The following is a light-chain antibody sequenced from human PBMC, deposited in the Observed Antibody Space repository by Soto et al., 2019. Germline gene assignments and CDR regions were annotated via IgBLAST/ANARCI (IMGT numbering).Light chain of an antibody. V-gene: IGKV1-5*03. CDR3: QHSNSYSEP. CDR2: KAS. Sequence: DGQRTLSTSTLSGSVGDRVTITCRASQTISSWLAWYQQKPGKAPKLLIYKASTLKSGVPSRFSGSGSGTEFTLTISSLQPDDFTTYYCQHSNSYSEPFGQGTKADVK. CDR1: QTISSW. J-gene: IGKJ1*01.